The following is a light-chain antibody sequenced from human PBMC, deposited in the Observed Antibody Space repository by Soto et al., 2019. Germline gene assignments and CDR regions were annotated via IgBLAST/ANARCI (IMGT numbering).Light chain of an antibody. J-gene: IGKJ1*01. CDR1: QTVSSD. CDR2: GAS. V-gene: IGKV3D-15*01. CDR3: QQYHDWPLT. Sequence: EIEMTRSPTTLSVSPGETVTLSCRASQTVSSDLAWYQQKPGQAPRLLIYGASTRATGFPARFSGSGSGTEFTLTISSLQSEDFAVYFCQQYHDWPLTFGQGTKVDIK.